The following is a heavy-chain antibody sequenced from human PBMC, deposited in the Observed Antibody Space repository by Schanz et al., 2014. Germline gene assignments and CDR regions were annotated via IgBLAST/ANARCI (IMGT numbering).Heavy chain of an antibody. Sequence: EVQLLESGGGLVQPGGSLRLSCAASTFTFSSDWMSWVRQAPGKGLEWVANIKEDGSVKDYVDSVKGRFTISRDNAKNSLYLQMTSLRAEDTAVYYCAASSGWHPSTDYWGQGTLVTVSS. CDR1: TFTFSSDW. V-gene: IGHV3-7*02. J-gene: IGHJ4*02. CDR3: AASSGWHPSTDY. D-gene: IGHD6-19*01. CDR2: IKEDGSVK.